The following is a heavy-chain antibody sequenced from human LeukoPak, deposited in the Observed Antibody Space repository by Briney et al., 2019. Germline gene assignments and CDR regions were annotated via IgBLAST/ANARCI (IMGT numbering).Heavy chain of an antibody. CDR1: GGSINSDY. D-gene: IGHD3-22*01. V-gene: IGHV4-59*08. CDR3: ARVTRNYDSSGYYTHAFDI. J-gene: IGHJ3*02. CDR2: IYYSGSST. Sequence: PSETLSLNCTVSGGSINSDYWSWVRQPPGKGLEWIGYIYYSGSSTNYNPTLKSRVTMSVDTSKNQFSLKLSSVTAADTAVYYCARVTRNYDSSGYYTHAFDIWGQGTMVTVSS.